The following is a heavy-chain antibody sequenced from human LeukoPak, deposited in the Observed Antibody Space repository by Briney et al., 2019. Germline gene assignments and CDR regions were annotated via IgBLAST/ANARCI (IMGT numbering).Heavy chain of an antibody. Sequence: ASVKVSCKASGYPLRLYGISWVRQAPGQGLEWMGWISAYNGNTNYAQKFQGRVTMTTDTSTSTAYMEVRSLRSDDTAVYYCARDPYSTSPKPFYFDFWGRGTLVTVSS. CDR1: GYPLRLYG. CDR2: ISAYNGNT. D-gene: IGHD6-13*01. V-gene: IGHV1-18*01. J-gene: IGHJ4*02. CDR3: ARDPYSTSPKPFYFDF.